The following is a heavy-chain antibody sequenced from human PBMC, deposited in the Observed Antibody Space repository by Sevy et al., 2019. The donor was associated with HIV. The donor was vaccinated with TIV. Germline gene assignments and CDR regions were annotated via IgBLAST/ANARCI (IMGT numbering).Heavy chain of an antibody. CDR1: EFIFISYA. CDR3: AKEELSGFY. Sequence: GGSLRLSCAASEFIFISYAMSWVRQAPGKGLEWVSSISGSGGSTYYADSVKGRFTVSRDNSKNMLYLQMNILRAEDTAVYYCAKEELSGFYWGQGTLVTVSS. V-gene: IGHV3-23*01. D-gene: IGHD6-19*01. J-gene: IGHJ4*02. CDR2: ISGSGGST.